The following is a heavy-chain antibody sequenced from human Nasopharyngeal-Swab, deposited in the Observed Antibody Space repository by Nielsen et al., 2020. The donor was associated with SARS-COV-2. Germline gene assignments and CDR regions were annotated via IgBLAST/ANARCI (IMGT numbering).Heavy chain of an antibody. CDR2: IYYSGST. V-gene: IGHV4-31*03. D-gene: IGHD3-10*01. CDR1: GGSISSGGYY. Sequence: SETLSLTCTVSGGSISSGGYYWSWIRQHPGKGLEWIGYIYYSGSTYYNPSLKSRVTISVDTSKNQFSLKLSSVTAAGTAVYYCARDSRGITMVRGVMNWFDPWGQGTLVTVSS. J-gene: IGHJ5*02. CDR3: ARDSRGITMVRGVMNWFDP.